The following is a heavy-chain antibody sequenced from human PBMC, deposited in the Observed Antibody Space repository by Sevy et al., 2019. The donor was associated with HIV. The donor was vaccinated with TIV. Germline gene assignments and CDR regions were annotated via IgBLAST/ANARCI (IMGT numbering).Heavy chain of an antibody. V-gene: IGHV4-4*07. CDR3: ARDSLNYYDSSGYYTVDGSGGFDP. J-gene: IGHJ5*02. CDR1: GGPISSYY. CDR2: IYTSGST. D-gene: IGHD3-22*01. Sequence: SETLSLTCTVSGGPISSYYWSWIRQPAGKGLEWIGRIYTSGSTNYNPSLKSRVTMSVDTSKNQFSLKRGSVTAADTAEYYCARDSLNYYDSSGYYTVDGSGGFDPWGQGTLVTVSS.